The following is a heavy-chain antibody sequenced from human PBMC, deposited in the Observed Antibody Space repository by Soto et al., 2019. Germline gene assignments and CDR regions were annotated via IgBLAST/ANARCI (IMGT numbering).Heavy chain of an antibody. CDR2: ISYSGST. CDR3: ARGQGVLGP. V-gene: IGHV4-59*08. D-gene: IGHD3-16*01. CDR1: GGSISSYY. J-gene: IGHJ5*02. Sequence: QVQLQESGPGLVKPSETLSLTCTVSGGSISSYYWSWIRQPPGKGLEWIGYISYSGSTNYNPSLNSRVTISVDTSKNHFSLKLNSVTAADTAVYHCARGQGVLGPWGQGTLVTVSS.